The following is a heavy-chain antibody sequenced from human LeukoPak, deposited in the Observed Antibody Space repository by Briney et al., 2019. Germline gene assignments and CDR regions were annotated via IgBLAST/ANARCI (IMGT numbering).Heavy chain of an antibody. CDR3: ARELVDSSGYYWDWFDP. Sequence: SETLSLTCAVYGGSFSGYYWSWIRQPPGEGLEWIGEINHSGSTNYNPSLKSRVTISVDTSKNQFSLKLSSVTAADTAVYYCARELVDSSGYYWDWFDPWGQGTLVTASS. CDR1: GGSFSGYY. D-gene: IGHD3-22*01. J-gene: IGHJ5*02. V-gene: IGHV4-34*01. CDR2: INHSGST.